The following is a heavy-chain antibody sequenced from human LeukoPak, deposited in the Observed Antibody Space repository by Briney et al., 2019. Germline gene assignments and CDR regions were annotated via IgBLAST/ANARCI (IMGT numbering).Heavy chain of an antibody. Sequence: GGSLRLSCVASGFSFSGAAIHWVRQASGKGLEWVGRIRSKNNDSAKLYSESVKGRFTLSRDDLENTAYLQMNTLKTEDTAVYYCTRPGRDPWGQGTLVTVSS. CDR2: IRSKNNDSAK. CDR3: TRPGRDP. CDR1: GFSFSGAA. V-gene: IGHV3-73*01. J-gene: IGHJ5*02.